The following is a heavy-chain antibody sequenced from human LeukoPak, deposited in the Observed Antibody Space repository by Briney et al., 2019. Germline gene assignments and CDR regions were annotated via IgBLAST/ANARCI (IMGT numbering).Heavy chain of an antibody. CDR3: ASKYSSVVQAAFDS. V-gene: IGHV1-46*01. J-gene: IGHJ4*02. CDR2: ISPSGGST. CDR1: GYTFTSNY. D-gene: IGHD6-25*01. Sequence: GASVKVPCKAFGYTFTSNYMHWVRQAPGQGPEWMGVISPSGGSTTYAQKFQGRVTLTRDMSTSTDYLELSSLRSEDTAVYYCASKYSSVVQAAFDSWGQGTLVTVSS.